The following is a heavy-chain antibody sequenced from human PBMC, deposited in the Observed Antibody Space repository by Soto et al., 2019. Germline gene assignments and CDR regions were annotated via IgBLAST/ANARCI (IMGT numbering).Heavy chain of an antibody. D-gene: IGHD2-15*01. CDR2: IKQDGSEK. Sequence: GGSLRLSCAASGFTFSSYWMSWVRQAPGKGLEWVANIKQDGSEKYYVDSVKGRLTISRDNAKNSLYLQMNSLRAEDTAVYYCARDLPLEYCSGGSCVDAFDIWGQGTMVTVSS. CDR3: ARDLPLEYCSGGSCVDAFDI. J-gene: IGHJ3*02. CDR1: GFTFSSYW. V-gene: IGHV3-7*01.